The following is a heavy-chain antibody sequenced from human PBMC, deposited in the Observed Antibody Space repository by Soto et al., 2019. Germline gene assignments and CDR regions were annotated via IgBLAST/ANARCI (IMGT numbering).Heavy chain of an antibody. Sequence: SETLSLTCTVSGGSISSGDYYWSWIRQPPGKGLEWIGYIYYSGSTYYNPSLKSRVTISVDTSKNQFSLKLSSVTAADTAVYYCARAPRDGYNYAYPLIDYWGQGTLVTV. CDR1: GGSISSGDYY. CDR3: ARAPRDGYNYAYPLIDY. J-gene: IGHJ4*02. V-gene: IGHV4-30-4*01. D-gene: IGHD1-1*01. CDR2: IYYSGST.